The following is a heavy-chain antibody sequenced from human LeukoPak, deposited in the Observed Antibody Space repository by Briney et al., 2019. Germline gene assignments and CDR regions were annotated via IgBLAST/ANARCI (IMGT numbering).Heavy chain of an antibody. CDR2: IYTSGST. Sequence: SETLSLTCTVSGGSISSYYWSWIRQPAGKGLEWIGRIYTSGSTNYNPSLKSRVTISVDTSKNQFSLKLSSVTAADTAVYYCASLSRWLQSFDYWGQGTLVTVSS. CDR1: GGSISSYY. J-gene: IGHJ4*02. D-gene: IGHD5-24*01. V-gene: IGHV4-4*07. CDR3: ASLSRWLQSFDY.